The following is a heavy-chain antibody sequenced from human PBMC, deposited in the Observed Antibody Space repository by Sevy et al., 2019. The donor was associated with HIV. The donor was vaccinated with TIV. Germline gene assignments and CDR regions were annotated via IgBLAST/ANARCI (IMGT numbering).Heavy chain of an antibody. CDR3: ARRFFDV. J-gene: IGHJ4*02. V-gene: IGHV3-7*01. Sequence: GGSLRLSCAASGFTFDTYWMQWVRQAPGKGLEWVANIRQDGGEIYYSDPVKGRFTISRDNAKESLFLQMTNLKVEDSGIYYCARRFFDVWGQGVLVTVSS. CDR1: GFTFDTYW. CDR2: IRQDGGEI. D-gene: IGHD3-16*01.